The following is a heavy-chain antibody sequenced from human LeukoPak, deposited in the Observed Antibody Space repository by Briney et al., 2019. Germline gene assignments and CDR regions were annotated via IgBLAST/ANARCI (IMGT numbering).Heavy chain of an antibody. D-gene: IGHD6-19*01. CDR3: ARHLGARQVAGDFDY. CDR2: IYPGDSDT. J-gene: IGHJ4*02. Sequence: GESLKISFKGSGYSFTSYWIGWVRQMPGKGLEWMGIIYPGDSDTRYSPSFQGQVTISADKSISTAYLQRSSLKASDTAMYYCARHLGARQVAGDFDYWGQGTLVTVSS. CDR1: GYSFTSYW. V-gene: IGHV5-51*01.